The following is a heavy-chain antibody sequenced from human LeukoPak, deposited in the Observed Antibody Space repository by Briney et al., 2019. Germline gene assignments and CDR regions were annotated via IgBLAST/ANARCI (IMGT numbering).Heavy chain of an antibody. J-gene: IGHJ4*02. CDR1: GFTFDDYA. V-gene: IGHV3-43*02. Sequence: PGGSLRLSCAASGFTFDDYAMHWVRQVPGRGLEWVSLISGDAVSSFYADSVRGRFTISRDNNNNSLSLQMHSLTSEDTAFYYCAREQFSHTSNFFDNWGQGILVTVSS. CDR2: ISGDAVSS. D-gene: IGHD5-24*01. CDR3: AREQFSHTSNFFDN.